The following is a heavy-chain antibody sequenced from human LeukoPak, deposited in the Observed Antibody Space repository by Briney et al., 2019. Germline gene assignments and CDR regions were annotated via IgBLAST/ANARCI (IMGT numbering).Heavy chain of an antibody. D-gene: IGHD6-13*01. CDR3: ARVPTSYSSSWYYFDY. CDR1: GGSISSSSYY. J-gene: IGHJ4*02. Sequence: SETLSLTCTVSGGSISSSSYYWGWIRQPPGKGLEWIGSIYYSGSTYYNPSLKSRVTISVDTSKNQFSLKLSSVTAADTAVYYCARVPTSYSSSWYYFDYWGQGTLVTVSS. CDR2: IYYSGST. V-gene: IGHV4-39*07.